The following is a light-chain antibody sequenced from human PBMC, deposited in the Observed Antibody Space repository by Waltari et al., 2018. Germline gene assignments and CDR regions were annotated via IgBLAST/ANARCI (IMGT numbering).Light chain of an antibody. CDR3: QVWDSRSGHVV. CDR2: GDT. V-gene: IGLV3-21*03. CDR1: DIGTRS. Sequence: YELTQSPSVSVAPGKTASLTCGGDDIGTRSVHWYQQKSGQAPILVMYGDTDRPSGIPERFSGSNSGNTATLTITRVAVGDEADYYCQVWDSRSGHVVFGGGTKLTVL. J-gene: IGLJ2*01.